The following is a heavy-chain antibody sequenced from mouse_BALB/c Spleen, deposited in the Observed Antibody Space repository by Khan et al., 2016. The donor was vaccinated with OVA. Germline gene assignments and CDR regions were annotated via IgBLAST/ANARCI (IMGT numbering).Heavy chain of an antibody. CDR1: GYSFTSYY. CDR2: IDPFNGGT. J-gene: IGHJ3*01. D-gene: IGHD3-3*01. CDR3: ARGTFDY. V-gene: IGHV1-34*01. Sequence: VRLQQSGPELMKPGASVNISCKASGYSFTSYYIHWVRQSHGKSLEWIGYIDPFNGGTDYNQKFKDKATLTVDKSSNTAYMHLSSLTSEDSAVYYGARGTFDYWGQGTLVTVSA.